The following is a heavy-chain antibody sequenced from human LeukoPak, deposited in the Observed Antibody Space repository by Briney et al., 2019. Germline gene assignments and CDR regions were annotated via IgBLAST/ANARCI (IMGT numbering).Heavy chain of an antibody. Sequence: GGSLRLSCVASGFTFSSFGMNWVRQAPGKGLEWVSYIGSGSSAIHYADSVKGRFTIFRDNAKNSLYLQMSSLRAEDTAVYYCARDRRYDGGYLNFDFWGQGTLVTVSS. CDR2: IGSGSSAI. D-gene: IGHD5-12*01. CDR1: GFTFSSFG. V-gene: IGHV3-48*01. J-gene: IGHJ4*02. CDR3: ARDRRYDGGYLNFDF.